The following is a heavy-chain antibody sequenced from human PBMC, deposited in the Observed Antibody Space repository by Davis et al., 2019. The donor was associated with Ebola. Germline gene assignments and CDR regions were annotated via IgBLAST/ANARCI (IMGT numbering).Heavy chain of an antibody. CDR1: GFTFSSYG. J-gene: IGHJ6*02. CDR2: IWYDGSNK. Sequence: GESLKISCAASGFTFSSYGMHWVRQAPGKGLEWVAVIWYDGSNKYYADSVKGRFTISRDNSKNTLYLQMNSLRAEDTAVYYCAKEDTAMVTYYYYYYGMDVWGQGTTVTVSS. D-gene: IGHD5-18*01. CDR3: AKEDTAMVTYYYYYYGMDV. V-gene: IGHV3-30*02.